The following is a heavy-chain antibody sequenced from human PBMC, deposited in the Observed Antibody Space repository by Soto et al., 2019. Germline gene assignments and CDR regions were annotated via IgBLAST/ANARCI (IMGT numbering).Heavy chain of an antibody. Sequence: QVQLVQSGAEVKKPGSSVKVSCKASGGTFSSYAISWVRQAPGQGLEWMGGIIPIFGTAHYAQKFRGRVTITADESTGPAYMELSRIRSEATAVDYCARSRVTYSYGSSAFDIWGQGTMVTVSS. D-gene: IGHD3-22*01. V-gene: IGHV1-69*01. CDR3: ARSRVTYSYGSSAFDI. CDR2: IIPIFGTA. J-gene: IGHJ3*02. CDR1: GGTFSSYA.